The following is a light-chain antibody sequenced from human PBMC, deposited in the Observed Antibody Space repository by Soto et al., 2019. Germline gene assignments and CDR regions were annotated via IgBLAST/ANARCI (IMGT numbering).Light chain of an antibody. CDR1: SSDIGGLYNY. J-gene: IGLJ2*01. V-gene: IGLV2-14*03. Sequence: QSVLTQPASGSGSPGQSITISCTGTSSDIGGLYNYVSWYQQHPGKAPNLLIYEVNDRPSGVSDRFSGSKSGNTAALTISGLQAEDEADYFCSAYSSGATHVVFGGGTKLTVL. CDR3: SAYSSGATHVV. CDR2: EVN.